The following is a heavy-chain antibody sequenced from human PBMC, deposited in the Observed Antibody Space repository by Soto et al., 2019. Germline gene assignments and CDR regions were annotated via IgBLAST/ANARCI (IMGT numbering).Heavy chain of an antibody. CDR3: AKSAGSNAYYPNDY. CDR2: ISGSGIST. D-gene: IGHD3-16*01. Sequence: GGSLRLSCAASGFTFSSYAMTWVRQAPGKGLEWVSSISGSGISTYYADSVKGRFTISRDNSKNALYLQMNSLRAEDAAVYYCAKSAGSNAYYPNDYWGQGALVTVSS. J-gene: IGHJ4*02. CDR1: GFTFSSYA. V-gene: IGHV3-23*01.